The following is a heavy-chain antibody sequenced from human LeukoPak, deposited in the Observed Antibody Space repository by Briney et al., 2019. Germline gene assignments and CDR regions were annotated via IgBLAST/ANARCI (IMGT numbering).Heavy chain of an antibody. V-gene: IGHV3-7*01. D-gene: IGHD2-15*01. Sequence: PGGFLRLSCAASGFTFSSYWMSWVRQAPGKGLEWVANIKQDGSEKYYVDSVKGRFTLSRDNAKNSLYLQMNSLRAEDTAVYYCTREQDREAAATVIGDSWGQGTLVTVSS. CDR2: IKQDGSEK. CDR1: GFTFSSYW. J-gene: IGHJ4*02. CDR3: TREQDREAAATVIGDS.